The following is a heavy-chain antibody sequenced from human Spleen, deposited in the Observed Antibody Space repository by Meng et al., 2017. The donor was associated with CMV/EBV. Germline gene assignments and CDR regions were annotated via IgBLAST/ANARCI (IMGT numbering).Heavy chain of an antibody. CDR1: GFTFSGYA. Sequence: GGSLRLSCAASGFTFSGYAIHWVRQAPGKGLEWVTVISHDGKHKYYADSVKGRFTISRDNSKNTLYLKMNSLRPEDTAIYYCARDASYYYAMDGWGQGTTVTVSS. CDR2: ISHDGKHK. V-gene: IGHV3-30*04. J-gene: IGHJ6*02. CDR3: ARDASYYYAMDG.